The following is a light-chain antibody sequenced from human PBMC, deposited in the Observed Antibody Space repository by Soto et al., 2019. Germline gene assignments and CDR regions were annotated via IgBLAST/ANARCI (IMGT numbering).Light chain of an antibody. CDR1: QSVSAF. CDR2: DAS. Sequence: EIVLTQSPATLSLSPGERAALSCRASQSVSAFLAWYQQKPGQAPRLLIYDASNRATGIPARFSGSGSGTDFTLTISSLEPDDFAVYYCQQRYTWRLTFGGGTTLDIK. V-gene: IGKV3-11*01. CDR3: QQRYTWRLT. J-gene: IGKJ4*01.